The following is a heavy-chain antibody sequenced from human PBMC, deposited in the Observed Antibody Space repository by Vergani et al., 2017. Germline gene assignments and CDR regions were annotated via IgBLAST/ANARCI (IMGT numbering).Heavy chain of an antibody. D-gene: IGHD3-22*01. CDR3: ARMGGYDEGDALRIGYFDS. V-gene: IGHV4-31*03. Sequence: QVQLQESGPGLVKPSQTLSLTCSVSGDSISSGDYYWNWIRQHPGKGLEWIGYIYSTGSTHHNPSLRRRINMSVDTSKNQFSLKLNSVTAADTAMYYCARMGGYDEGDALRIGYFDSWGPGILVTVSS. CDR2: IYSTGST. J-gene: IGHJ4*02. CDR1: GDSISSGDYY.